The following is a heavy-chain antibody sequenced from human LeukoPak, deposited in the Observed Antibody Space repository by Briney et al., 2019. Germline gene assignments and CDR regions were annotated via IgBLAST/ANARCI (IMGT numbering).Heavy chain of an antibody. Sequence: GGSLRLSCAASGFTFSSYSMNWVRQAPGKGLEWVSSISSSSSYIYYADSVKGRFTISRDNAKNSLYLQMNSLRAEDTAVYYCARGAPIVVVPVAPPGIGGGDAFDIWGQGTMVTVSS. CDR3: ARGAPIVVVPVAPPGIGGGDAFDI. CDR1: GFTFSSYS. CDR2: ISSSSSYI. V-gene: IGHV3-21*01. J-gene: IGHJ3*02. D-gene: IGHD2-2*01.